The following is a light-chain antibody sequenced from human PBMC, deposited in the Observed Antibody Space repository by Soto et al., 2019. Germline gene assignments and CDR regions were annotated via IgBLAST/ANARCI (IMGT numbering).Light chain of an antibody. J-gene: IGLJ2*01. Sequence: QSVLTQPASVSGSPGQSITISCTGTSSDVGGYNYVSCYQHHPGKAPKLMIYDVSDRTSGISNRFSGFKSGNTASLTISGLQAEDEADYYCSSYTTSSTVVFGGGTKLTVL. V-gene: IGLV2-14*03. CDR3: SSYTTSSTVV. CDR2: DVS. CDR1: SSDVGGYNY.